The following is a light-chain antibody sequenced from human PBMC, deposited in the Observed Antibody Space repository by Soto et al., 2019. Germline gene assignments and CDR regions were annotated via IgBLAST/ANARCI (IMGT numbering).Light chain of an antibody. J-gene: IGLJ3*02. Sequence: QSVLTQSSSASASLGSSVKLTCTLSSGHSSYIIAWHQHQPGKAPRYLMKLEGSGSYNKGSGVPDRFSGSSSGADRYLTISTLQFEDEADYYCETWDSNTHTVFGGGTQLTVL. V-gene: IGLV4-60*02. CDR2: LEGSGSY. CDR3: ETWDSNTHTV. CDR1: SGHSSYI.